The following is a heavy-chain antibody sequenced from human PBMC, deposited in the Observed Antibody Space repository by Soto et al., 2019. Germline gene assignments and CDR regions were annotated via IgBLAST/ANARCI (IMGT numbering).Heavy chain of an antibody. D-gene: IGHD3-10*01. CDR1: GGSFSGYY. V-gene: IGHV4-34*01. CDR2: INHSGST. J-gene: IGHJ4*02. CDR3: ASAEEFLTVDY. Sequence: SETLSLTCAVYGGSFSGYYWSWIRQPPGKGLEWIGEINHSGSTNYNPSLKSRVTISVDTSKNQFSLKLSSVTAADTAVYYCASAEEFLTVDYWGQGTLVTVSS.